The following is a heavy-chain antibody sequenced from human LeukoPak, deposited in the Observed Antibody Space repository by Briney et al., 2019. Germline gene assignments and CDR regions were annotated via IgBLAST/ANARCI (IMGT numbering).Heavy chain of an antibody. CDR1: GFTFSVAA. CDR2: IGASGEST. Sequence: PGGSLRLSCAASGFTFSVAAMTWVRQAPGKGLEWVSLIGASGESTYYADSVKGRFTISRDNSKNTLSLQMNSLRAEDTAVYYCTSLGGLDYWGQGTLVTVSS. V-gene: IGHV3-23*01. CDR3: TSLGGLDY. D-gene: IGHD1-26*01. J-gene: IGHJ4*02.